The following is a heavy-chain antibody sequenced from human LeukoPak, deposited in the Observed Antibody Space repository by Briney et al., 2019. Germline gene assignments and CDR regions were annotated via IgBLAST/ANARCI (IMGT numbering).Heavy chain of an antibody. CDR3: ARAGYRRAMDV. CDR2: ISSNGGST. J-gene: IGHJ6*03. Sequence: GWSPRLCWAASGCTFSSYAMHWVRRAPGKGLEYVSAISSNGGSTYYANSVKGRFTISRDNSKNTLYLKMGRLRAEDMDVYSCARAGYRRAMDVWGKGTTVTVSS. D-gene: IGHD5-24*01. V-gene: IGHV3-64*01. CDR1: GCTFSSYA.